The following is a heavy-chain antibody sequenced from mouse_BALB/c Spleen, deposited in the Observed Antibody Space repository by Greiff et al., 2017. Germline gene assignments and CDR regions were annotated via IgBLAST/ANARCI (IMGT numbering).Heavy chain of an antibody. CDR2: ISSGSSTI. V-gene: IGHV5-17*02. J-gene: IGHJ3*01. D-gene: IGHD1-1*01. Sequence: EVQLVESGGGLVQPGGSRKLSCAASGFTFSSFGMHWVRQAPEKGLEWVAYISSGSSTIYYADTVKGRFTISRDNPKNTLFLQMTSLRSEDTAMYYCARGGYGSSPFAYWGQGTLVTVSA. CDR1: GFTFSSFG. CDR3: ARGGYGSSPFAY.